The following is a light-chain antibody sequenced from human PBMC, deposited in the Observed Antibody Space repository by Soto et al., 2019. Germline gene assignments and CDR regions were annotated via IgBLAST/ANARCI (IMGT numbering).Light chain of an antibody. Sequence: EIVMTQSPGTLSVTPGERATLSCRASQSIRSNLAWYQQKPGQTPRLLIYDASNRATGIPARFSGSGSGTDFTLIINSLEPGDFAVYYCQQRNDWQVTFGQGTRLEI. CDR2: DAS. J-gene: IGKJ5*01. V-gene: IGKV3D-11*02. CDR1: QSIRSN. CDR3: QQRNDWQVT.